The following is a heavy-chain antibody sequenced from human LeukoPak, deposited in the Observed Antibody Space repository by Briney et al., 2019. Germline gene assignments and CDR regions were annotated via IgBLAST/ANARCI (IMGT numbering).Heavy chain of an antibody. J-gene: IGHJ4*02. Sequence: ASVKVSCKASGYTFTSYGISWVRQAPGQGLEWMGWISSYNGNANYAQKLQGRVTMTTDTSTSTASMELRSLRSDDTAVYYCARVYGDYADDYWGQGTLVTVSS. V-gene: IGHV1-18*01. D-gene: IGHD4-17*01. CDR1: GYTFTSYG. CDR3: ARVYGDYADDY. CDR2: ISSYNGNA.